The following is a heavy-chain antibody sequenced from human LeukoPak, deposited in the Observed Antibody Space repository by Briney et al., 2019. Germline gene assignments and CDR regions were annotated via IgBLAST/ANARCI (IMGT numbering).Heavy chain of an antibody. J-gene: IGHJ3*02. D-gene: IGHD5-18*01. Sequence: ASVKVSCKVSGYTLTELSMHWVRQAPGKGLEWMGGFDPEDGETIYAQKFQGRVTMTEDTSTDTAYMELSSLGSEDTAVYYCATGRGYSYGHRGLDDAFDIWGQGTMVTVSS. CDR2: FDPEDGET. CDR3: ATGRGYSYGHRGLDDAFDI. CDR1: GYTLTELS. V-gene: IGHV1-24*01.